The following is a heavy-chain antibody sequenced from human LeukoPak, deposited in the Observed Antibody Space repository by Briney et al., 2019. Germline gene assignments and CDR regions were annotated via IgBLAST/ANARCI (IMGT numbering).Heavy chain of an antibody. CDR2: IHPSGST. CDR3: VRGQDQAKSRQ. V-gene: IGHV4-34*01. J-gene: IGHJ1*01. Sequence: SETLSVTCAVYGGSFSGYYWSWYRQPPGKGLEWIGEIHPSGSTHYNPSLASRVIISVDTSKNQFSLKVNSVTAADTAVYYCVRGQDQAKSRQWGQGTLATVSS. D-gene: IGHD4/OR15-4a*01. CDR1: GGSFSGYY.